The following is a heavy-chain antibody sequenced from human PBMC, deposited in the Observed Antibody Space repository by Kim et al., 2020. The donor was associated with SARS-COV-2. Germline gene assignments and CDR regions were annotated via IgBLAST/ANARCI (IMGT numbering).Heavy chain of an antibody. CDR2: T. Sequence: TYYAESVKGRFTTPRDNAKNALYLQMNSRRAEDTAVYYCARDPSGTRFDYWGQGTLVTVSS. J-gene: IGHJ4*02. D-gene: IGHD2-2*01. V-gene: IGHV3-11*01. CDR3: ARDPSGTRFDY.